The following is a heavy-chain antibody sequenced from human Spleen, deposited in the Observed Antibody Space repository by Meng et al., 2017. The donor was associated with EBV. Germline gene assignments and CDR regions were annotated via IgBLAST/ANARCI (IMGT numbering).Heavy chain of an antibody. CDR1: GGTFRSYG. J-gene: IGHJ5*02. Sequence: QVRLVQSGAEVKKPGSSVTFSCKTAGGTFRSYGISWVRQAPGQGLEWVGWISAYDGHTDYAQKFHGRVTVTIDTSTRTGYMEVRSLSSDDTAVYYCATTQGLANWFDPWGQGTLVTVSS. V-gene: IGHV1-18*01. CDR2: ISAYDGHT. CDR3: ATTQGLANWFDP. D-gene: IGHD6-19*01.